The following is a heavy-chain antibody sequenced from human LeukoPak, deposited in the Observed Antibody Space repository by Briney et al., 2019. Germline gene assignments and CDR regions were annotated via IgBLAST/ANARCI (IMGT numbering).Heavy chain of an antibody. CDR3: ARDGTYDSSGYYYGVFDY. Sequence: SVKVSCKASGGTFSSYAISWVRQAPGQGLEWMGGIIPIFGTANYAQKFQGGVTITADESTSTAYMELSSLRSEDTAVYYCARDGTYDSSGYYYGVFDYWGQGTLVTVSS. J-gene: IGHJ4*02. V-gene: IGHV1-69*13. D-gene: IGHD3-22*01. CDR1: GGTFSSYA. CDR2: IIPIFGTA.